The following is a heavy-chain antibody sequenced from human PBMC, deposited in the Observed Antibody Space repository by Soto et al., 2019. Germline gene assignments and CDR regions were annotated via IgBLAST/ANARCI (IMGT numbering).Heavy chain of an antibody. D-gene: IGHD6-13*01. CDR3: AKSQEIGTHFFDS. Sequence: GGSLRLSCEASGFTFSGFDMHWVRQPTGKGLEWVSSIGTAGDTYYAVSVKGRFTISRDNAKNSLSLQMNSLRAGDMAIYFCAKSQEIGTHFFDSWGQGTQVTVSS. V-gene: IGHV3-13*01. CDR2: IGTAGDT. J-gene: IGHJ4*02. CDR1: GFTFSGFD.